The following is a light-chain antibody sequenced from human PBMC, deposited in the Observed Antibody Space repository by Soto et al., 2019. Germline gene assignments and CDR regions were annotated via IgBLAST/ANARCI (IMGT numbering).Light chain of an antibody. J-gene: IGLJ2*01. Sequence: QSALTQPASVSGSPGQSITISCTGTSSDVGSYNLVSWHQQHPGKAPKLMIYEVSKRPSGVSNRFSGSKSGNTASLTISGLQAEDEADYYCCSYADSSPVIFGGGTTLTVL. CDR2: EVS. V-gene: IGLV2-23*02. CDR1: SSDVGSYNL. CDR3: CSYADSSPVI.